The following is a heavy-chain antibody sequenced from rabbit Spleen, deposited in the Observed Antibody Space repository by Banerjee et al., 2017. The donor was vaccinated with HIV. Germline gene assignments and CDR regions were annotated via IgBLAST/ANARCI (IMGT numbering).Heavy chain of an antibody. V-gene: IGHV1S40*01. Sequence: QSLEESGGDLVKPGASLTLTCTASGFSFSRSYWICWVRQAPGKGLEWIACINSGSGNTYYASWAKGRVTITRSTSLNTVTLQLNSLTAADTATYFCARDAGTSFSTYGMDLWGQGTLVTVS. CDR1: GFSFSRSYW. CDR2: INSGSGNT. CDR3: ARDAGTSFSTYGMDL. D-gene: IGHD8-1*01. J-gene: IGHJ6*01.